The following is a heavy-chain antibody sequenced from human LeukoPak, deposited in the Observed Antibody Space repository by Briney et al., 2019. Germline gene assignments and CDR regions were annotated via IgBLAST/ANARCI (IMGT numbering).Heavy chain of an antibody. CDR1: GFTLSSCA. D-gene: IGHD4-23*01. V-gene: IGHV3-23*01. Sequence: GGSLRLSCAASGFTLSSCAMSWVRQAPGKGLEWVSAISGSGGSTYYADSVKGRFTISRDNSKNTLYLQMNSLRAEDTAVYYCASRRWYGGPYDAFDIWGQGTMVTVSS. CDR3: ASRRWYGGPYDAFDI. CDR2: ISGSGGST. J-gene: IGHJ3*02.